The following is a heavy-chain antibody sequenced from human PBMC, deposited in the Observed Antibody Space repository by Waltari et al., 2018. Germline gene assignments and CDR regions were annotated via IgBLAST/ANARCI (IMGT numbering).Heavy chain of an antibody. CDR3: ARAPPTVGASSVGAFDI. CDR2: IYPGDSDT. J-gene: IGHJ3*02. CDR1: GYSFTSYW. D-gene: IGHD1-26*01. Sequence: EVQLVQSGAEVKKPGESLKISCKGSGYSFTSYWIGWVRQMPGKGLEWMGIIYPGDSDTRDSPAFQGQVTISADKSTSTAYLQWSSLKASDTARYYCARAPPTVGASSVGAFDIWGQGTMVTVAS. V-gene: IGHV5-51*03.